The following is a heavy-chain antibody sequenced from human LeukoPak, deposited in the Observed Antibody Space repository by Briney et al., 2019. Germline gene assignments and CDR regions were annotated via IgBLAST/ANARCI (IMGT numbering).Heavy chain of an antibody. CDR3: ASASHLYCTNGVCYKTSYYYYGMDV. V-gene: IGHV3-66*02. CDR2: IYSGGST. Sequence: GGSLRLSCAASGFTVGSNYMSWVRQAPGKGLEWVSVIYSGGSTYYADSVKGRFTISRDNSKNTLYLQMNSLRAEDTAVYYCASASHLYCTNGVCYKTSYYYYGMDVWGQGTTVTVSS. J-gene: IGHJ6*02. CDR1: GFTVGSNY. D-gene: IGHD2-8*01.